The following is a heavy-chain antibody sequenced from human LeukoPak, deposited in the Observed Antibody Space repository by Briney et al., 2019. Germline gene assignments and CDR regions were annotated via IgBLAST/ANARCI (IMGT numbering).Heavy chain of an antibody. CDR1: GFTFSSYE. V-gene: IGHV3-48*03. CDR3: ARVGPFTGPHDY. Sequence: GGSLRLSCAASGFTFSSYEMNWVRQAPGKGLEWVSYISSSGSTIYYADSVKGRFTISRDNAKNSLYLQMNSLRAEDTAVYYCARVGPFTGPHDYWGQGTLVTVSS. J-gene: IGHJ4*02. CDR2: ISSSGSTI. D-gene: IGHD4-11*01.